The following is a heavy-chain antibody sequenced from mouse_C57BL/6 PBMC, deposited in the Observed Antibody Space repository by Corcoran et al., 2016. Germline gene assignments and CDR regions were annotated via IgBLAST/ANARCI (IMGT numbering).Heavy chain of an antibody. CDR2: INPNNGGT. D-gene: IGHD3-2*02. V-gene: IGHV1-26*01. CDR3: ARVAGTAQATALDD. Sequence: EVQLQQSGPELVKPGASVKISCKASGYTFTDYYMNWVKQSHGKSLEWIGDINPNNGGTSYNQKFKGKATLTVDKSSSTAYMELRSLTSEDSAVYYCARVAGTAQATALDDWCQGTTLTVSS. CDR1: GYTFTDYY. J-gene: IGHJ2*01.